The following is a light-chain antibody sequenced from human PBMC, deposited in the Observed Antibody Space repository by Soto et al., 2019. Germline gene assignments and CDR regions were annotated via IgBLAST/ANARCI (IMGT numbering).Light chain of an antibody. V-gene: IGLV2-14*01. J-gene: IGLJ1*01. CDR1: SSDVGGYNY. Sequence: QSVLTQPASVSGSPGQSIAISCAGTSSDVGGYNYVSWYQQHPGKAPKLIIYDVSYRPSGVSNRFPGSKSGNTASLTISGLQAEDEADYYCCSYTSRSVYVFGTGTKVTVL. CDR2: DVS. CDR3: CSYTSRSVYV.